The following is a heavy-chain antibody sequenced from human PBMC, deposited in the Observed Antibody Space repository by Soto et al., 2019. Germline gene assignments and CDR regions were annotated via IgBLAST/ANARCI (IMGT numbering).Heavy chain of an antibody. CDR2: IIPKLGSA. J-gene: IGHJ4*02. CDR1: GGGNLRDYR. Sequence: SVKVSCKASGGGNLRDYRTTWVRRAPGQGLEWMGGIIPKLGSANYAQNFQGRVTVTADESTNTVYMELRSLRSDDMAVYYCAREGILPILGFDSWGQGTLVTVSS. D-gene: IGHD1-26*01. V-gene: IGHV1-69*13. CDR3: AREGILPILGFDS.